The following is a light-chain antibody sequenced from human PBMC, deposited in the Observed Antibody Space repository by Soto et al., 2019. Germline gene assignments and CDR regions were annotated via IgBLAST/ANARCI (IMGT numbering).Light chain of an antibody. Sequence: DIQMTQSPSNLPASVGDRAPITCRASQSVSSWLAWYQQKPGKAPKLLIYKASSLESGVPSRFSGSGSGTEFTLTISSLQPDDFATYYCQQYNSYSPTFGQGTKVDIK. J-gene: IGKJ1*01. CDR1: QSVSSW. CDR2: KAS. CDR3: QQYNSYSPT. V-gene: IGKV1-5*03.